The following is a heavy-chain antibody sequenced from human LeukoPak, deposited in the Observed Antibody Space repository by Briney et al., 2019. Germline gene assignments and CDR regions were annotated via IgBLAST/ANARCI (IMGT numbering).Heavy chain of an antibody. D-gene: IGHD2-15*01. CDR1: GGTFSSYA. CDR2: IIPILGVA. V-gene: IGHV1-69*04. J-gene: IGHJ4*02. CDR3: ARDNPPYCNGGSCYSY. Sequence: SVNVSCKAAGGTFSSYAISWVRQAPGQWLEWMGRIIPILGVANYAQNFQGKVTVTADESTGTAYMELSSLRSDDTAIYYCARDNPPYCNGGSCYSYWGQGTLVTVSS.